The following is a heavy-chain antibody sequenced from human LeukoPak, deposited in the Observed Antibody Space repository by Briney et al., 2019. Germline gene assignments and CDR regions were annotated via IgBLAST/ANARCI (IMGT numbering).Heavy chain of an antibody. D-gene: IGHD6-19*01. Sequence: PGGSLRLSCAASGFTFSTYWMHWVRQAPGKGLVWVSRINSDGSRTTYADSVKGRFTISRDNAKNTLYLQMNSLTTEHTAVYYCARPETQYSSGLDGFDIWGQGTMVTVSS. J-gene: IGHJ3*02. V-gene: IGHV3-74*01. CDR3: ARPETQYSSGLDGFDI. CDR1: GFTFSTYW. CDR2: INSDGSRT.